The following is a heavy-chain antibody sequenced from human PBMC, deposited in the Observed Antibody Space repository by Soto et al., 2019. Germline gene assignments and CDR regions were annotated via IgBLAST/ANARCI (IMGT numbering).Heavy chain of an antibody. D-gene: IGHD4-17*01. CDR1: GFTFSSYA. CDR3: ARYDDYRHYFDY. V-gene: IGHV3-30-3*01. Sequence: PGGSLRLSCAASGFTFSSYAMHWVRQAPGKGLEWVAIISYDGSHKYYADSVKGRFTISRDNSKNTLSLQMDSLRAEDTAVYYCARYDDYRHYFDYWGQGTLVTVS. J-gene: IGHJ4*02. CDR2: ISYDGSHK.